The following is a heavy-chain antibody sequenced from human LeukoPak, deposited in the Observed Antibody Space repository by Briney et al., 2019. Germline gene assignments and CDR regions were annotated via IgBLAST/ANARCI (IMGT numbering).Heavy chain of an antibody. CDR1: GYSFTSYW. CDR2: IYPGDSDT. J-gene: IGHJ4*02. D-gene: IGHD6-19*01. V-gene: IGHV5-51*01. CDR3: ARSVAVAPPGFDY. Sequence: GESLKISCKGSGYSFTSYWIGWVRQLPGKGLEWMGIIYPGDSDTRYSPSFQGQVTISADKSISTAYLHWSSLKASDTAMYYCARSVAVAPPGFDYWGQGTLVTVSS.